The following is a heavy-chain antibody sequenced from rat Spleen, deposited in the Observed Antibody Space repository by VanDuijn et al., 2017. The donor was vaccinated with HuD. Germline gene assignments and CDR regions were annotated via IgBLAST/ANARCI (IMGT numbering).Heavy chain of an antibody. CDR3: TTLRWDYFDS. V-gene: IGHV5-7*01. D-gene: IGHD1-5*01. CDR1: GFTFTNYD. J-gene: IGHJ2*01. CDR2: VSYAGSST. Sequence: EVQLVESGGGLVQPGRSMKLSCAASGFTFTNYDMAWVRQAPKKGLEWVASVSYAGSSTYYRESVKGRFTISRDNAKSTLYLQIDSLRSEDTATYYCTTLRWDYFDSWGQGVMVTVSS.